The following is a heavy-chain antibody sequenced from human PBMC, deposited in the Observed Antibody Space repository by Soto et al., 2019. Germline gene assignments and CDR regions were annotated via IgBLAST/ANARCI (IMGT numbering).Heavy chain of an antibody. Sequence: QVQLQESGPGLVKPSETLSLSCTVSGGSISSYYWSWIRQPPGKGLEWIGYIYYSGSTNYNPSLKSRGTISIDSSKNQFSLKLSSVTAADTAVYYCARGVGVNSMVTHSHDYGMDVWGQGTTVTVSS. J-gene: IGHJ6*02. CDR2: IYYSGST. CDR1: GGSISSYY. V-gene: IGHV4-59*01. D-gene: IGHD5-18*01. CDR3: ARGVGVNSMVTHSHDYGMDV.